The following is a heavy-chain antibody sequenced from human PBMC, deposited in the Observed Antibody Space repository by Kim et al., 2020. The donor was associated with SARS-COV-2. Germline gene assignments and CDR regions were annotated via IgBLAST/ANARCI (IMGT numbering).Heavy chain of an antibody. J-gene: IGHJ6*02. CDR2: INHSGST. D-gene: IGHD3-10*01. V-gene: IGHV4-34*01. CDR3: ARMVGGLVRGVASYYYGMDV. Sequence: SETLSLTCAVYGGSFSGYYWSWIRQPPGKGLEWIGEINHSGSTNYNPSLKSRVTISVDTSKNQFSLKLSSVTAADTAVYYCARMVGGLVRGVASYYYGMDVWGQGTTVTVSS. CDR1: GGSFSGYY.